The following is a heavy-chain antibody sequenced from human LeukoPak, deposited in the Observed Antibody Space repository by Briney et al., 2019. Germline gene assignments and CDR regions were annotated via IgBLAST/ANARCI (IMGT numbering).Heavy chain of an antibody. V-gene: IGHV3-30-3*01. CDR2: ISYDGSNK. Sequence: PGGSLRLSCAASGFTFSSYAMHWVRQAPGKGLEWVAIISYDGSNKYYADSVKGRFTISRDNSKNTLYLQMNSLRAEDTAVCYCARDAFNSGSYYPYYWGQGTLVTDSS. J-gene: IGHJ4*02. CDR3: ARDAFNSGSYYPYY. CDR1: GFTFSSYA. D-gene: IGHD1-26*01.